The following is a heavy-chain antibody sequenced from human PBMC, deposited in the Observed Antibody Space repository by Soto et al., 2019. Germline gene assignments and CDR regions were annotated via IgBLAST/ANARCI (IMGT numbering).Heavy chain of an antibody. Sequence: GGSLRLSCAASGFTFDDYAMHWVRQAPGKGLEWVSGISWNSGSIGYADSVKGRFTISRDNAKNSLYLQMNSLRAEDTALYYCAKDAGYYISTSCYYGKDVWGQGTTVTVSS. V-gene: IGHV3-9*01. J-gene: IGHJ6*02. D-gene: IGHD2-2*01. CDR2: ISWNSGSI. CDR1: GFTFDDYA. CDR3: AKDAGYYISTSCYYGKDV.